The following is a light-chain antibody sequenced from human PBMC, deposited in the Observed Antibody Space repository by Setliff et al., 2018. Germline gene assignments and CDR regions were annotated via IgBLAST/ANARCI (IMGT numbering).Light chain of an antibody. V-gene: IGLV2-14*03. CDR1: SSDIGAYTY. CDR3: SSYTTSSLRV. Sequence: SVLTQPASMSGSPGQSITISCTGTSSDIGAYTYVSWYQQHPGKAPKLLISDVSYRPSGVSHRFSGSKSGNTASLTISWLQAEDEADYYCSSYTTSSLRVFGGGTKGTVL. J-gene: IGLJ2*01. CDR2: DVS.